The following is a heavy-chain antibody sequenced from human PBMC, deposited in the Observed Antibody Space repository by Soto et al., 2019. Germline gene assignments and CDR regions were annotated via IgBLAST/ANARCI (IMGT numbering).Heavy chain of an antibody. V-gene: IGHV3-48*02. J-gene: IGHJ4*02. CDR3: ARRIKVRYDSSGYYYRFLDY. CDR1: GFTFSSYS. Sequence: EVQLVESGGGLVQPGGSLRLSCAASGFTFSSYSMNWVRQAPGKGLEWVSYISSSSSTIYYADSVKGRFTISRDNAKNSLYLQMNSLRDEDTAVYYCARRIKVRYDSSGYYYRFLDYWGQGTLVTVSS. CDR2: ISSSSSTI. D-gene: IGHD3-22*01.